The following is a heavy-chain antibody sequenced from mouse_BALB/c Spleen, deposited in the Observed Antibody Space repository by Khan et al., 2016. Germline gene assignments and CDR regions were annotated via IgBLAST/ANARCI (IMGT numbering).Heavy chain of an antibody. CDR1: GFTFSNYA. J-gene: IGHJ2*01. CDR2: ISSGGST. V-gene: IGHV5-6-5*01. D-gene: IGHD2-1*01. CDR3: AQDDYGHSGDFFDY. Sequence: EVELVESGGGLVKPGGSLKLSCAASGFTFSNYAMSWVRQTPEKRLEWVASISSGGSTYFPAGVRGRSTISRDNARNILYLQMNSLRTEDTAMYYSAQDDYGHSGDFFDYWGRATPLAFSS.